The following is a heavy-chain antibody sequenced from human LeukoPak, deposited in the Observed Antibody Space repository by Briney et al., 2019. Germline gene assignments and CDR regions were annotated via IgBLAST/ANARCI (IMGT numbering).Heavy chain of an antibody. CDR2: INPGDRST. Sequence: GRSLRLSCTTCGFTFSSYDMSCVRHTPRKGLQWVSGINPGDRSTYNTEPVKGRFPISRANAKNSLYLQMNSLRAEDTAVYYCAELGITMIGGVWGKGTTVTISS. V-gene: IGHV3-23*03. CDR3: AELGITMIGGV. CDR1: GFTFSSYD. D-gene: IGHD3-10*02. J-gene: IGHJ6*04.